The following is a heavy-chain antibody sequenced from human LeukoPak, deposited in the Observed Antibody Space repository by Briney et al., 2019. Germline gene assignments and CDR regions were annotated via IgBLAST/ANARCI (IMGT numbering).Heavy chain of an antibody. CDR2: INPNGGGT. V-gene: IGHV1-2*06. CDR1: GYTFTGYY. CDR3: AQSPSSSSPFDY. Sequence: ASVKVSCKASGYTFTGYYMHWVRQAPGQGLEWMGRINPNGGGTNYAQKFQGRVTMTRDTSISTAYMELSRLRSDDTAVYYCAQSPSSSSPFDYWGQGTLVTVSS. D-gene: IGHD6-6*01. J-gene: IGHJ4*02.